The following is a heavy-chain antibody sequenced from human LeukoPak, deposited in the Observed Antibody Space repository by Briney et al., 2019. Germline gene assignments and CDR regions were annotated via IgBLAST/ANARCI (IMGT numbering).Heavy chain of an antibody. CDR2: ISASGGST. Sequence: GGSLRLSCAASGFTFSIYAMSWVRQAPGKGLEWVSAISASGGSTYYADSVKGRFTISRDNSKNTLYLQMNSLRAEDTAVYYCATDYYDSSGYYYQSNFDYWGQGTLVTVSS. D-gene: IGHD3-22*01. J-gene: IGHJ4*02. CDR3: ATDYYDSSGYYYQSNFDY. CDR1: GFTFSIYA. V-gene: IGHV3-23*01.